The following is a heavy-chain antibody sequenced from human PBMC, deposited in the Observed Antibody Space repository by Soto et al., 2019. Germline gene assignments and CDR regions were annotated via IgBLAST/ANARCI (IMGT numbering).Heavy chain of an antibody. CDR3: ARGIAAAGVWPELDY. Sequence: SETLSLTCTVSGGSISSTSSYWAWIRQPPGKGLEWVGSIYYLGNTYYSPSFQGQVTISADKSISTAYLQWSSLKASDTAMYYCARGIAAAGVWPELDYWGQGTLVTVSS. V-gene: IGHV4-39*07. D-gene: IGHD6-13*01. CDR2: IYYLGNT. CDR1: GGSISSTSSY. J-gene: IGHJ4*02.